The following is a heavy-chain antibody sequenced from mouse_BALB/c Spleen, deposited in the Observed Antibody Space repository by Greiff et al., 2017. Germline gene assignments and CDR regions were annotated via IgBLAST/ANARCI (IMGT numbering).Heavy chain of an antibody. J-gene: IGHJ2*01. CDR1: GFTFSSYA. CDR2: ISSGGSYT. D-gene: IGHD2-14*01. Sequence: EVQGVESGGGLVKPGGSLKLSCAASGFTFSSYAMSWVRQTPEKRLEWVATISSGGSYTYYPDSVKGRFTISRDNAKNTLYLQMSSLRSEDTAMYYCATYYRYDGDFDYWGQGTTLTVSS. CDR3: ATYYRYDGDFDY. V-gene: IGHV5-9-3*01.